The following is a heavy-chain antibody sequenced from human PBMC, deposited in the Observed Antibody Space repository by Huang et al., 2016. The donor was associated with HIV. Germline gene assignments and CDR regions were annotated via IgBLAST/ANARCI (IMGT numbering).Heavy chain of an antibody. D-gene: IGHD6-13*01. CDR3: AKGGSAAAVLDF. CDR1: GFTFSSYG. J-gene: IGHJ4*02. Sequence: QVQLVESGGGVVQPGRSLRISCAASGFTFSSYGMHWVRQAPGKGLEGVAVISYDAKTKYYAESVKGRFSISRDNSKTTVYLQLNSLRVEDTAVYYCAKGGSAAAVLDFWGQGTLVTVSS. V-gene: IGHV3-30*18. CDR2: ISYDAKTK.